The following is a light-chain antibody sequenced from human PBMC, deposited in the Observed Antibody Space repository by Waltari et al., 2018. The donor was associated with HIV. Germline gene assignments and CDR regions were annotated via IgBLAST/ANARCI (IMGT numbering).Light chain of an antibody. CDR1: HSVSSS. CDR2: GAS. J-gene: IGKJ2*01. V-gene: IGKV3-20*01. Sequence: VLTQSPGTLSLSPGERGTLSCRASHSVSSSLAWYQQKSGQTPRLLIYGASSRATGIPGRFNGSGSGTDFTLTISGLEPEDFAIYYCQQYGSRPRTFGQGTRL. CDR3: QQYGSRPRT.